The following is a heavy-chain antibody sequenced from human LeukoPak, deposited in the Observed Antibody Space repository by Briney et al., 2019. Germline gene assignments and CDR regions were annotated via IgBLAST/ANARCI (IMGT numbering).Heavy chain of an antibody. J-gene: IGHJ6*02. CDR2: ISWNSNVI. V-gene: IGHV3-9*01. Sequence: PGGSLRLSCAASGFKFDAYAMLWVRQAPWKGLEWVSGISWNSNVIGFAYSLKGRFTISRDNAKNSLYLQMNSLRAEDTAMYYCAKSGELFLEYGMDVWGQGTTVTVSS. CDR1: GFKFDAYA. CDR3: AKSGELFLEYGMDV. D-gene: IGHD3-10*01.